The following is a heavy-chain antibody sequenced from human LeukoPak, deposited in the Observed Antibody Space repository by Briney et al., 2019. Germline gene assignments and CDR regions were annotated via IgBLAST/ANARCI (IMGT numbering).Heavy chain of an antibody. CDR2: ISSSSSTI. CDR1: GFTFSSYS. J-gene: IGHJ6*03. CDR3: ARSEHYYYMDV. Sequence: GGSLRLSCAASGFTFSSYSMNWVRQAPGRGLEWVSYISSSSSTIYYADSVKGRFTISRDNAKNSLYLQMNSLRAEDTAVYYCARSEHYYYMDVWGKGTTVTVSS. V-gene: IGHV3-48*01.